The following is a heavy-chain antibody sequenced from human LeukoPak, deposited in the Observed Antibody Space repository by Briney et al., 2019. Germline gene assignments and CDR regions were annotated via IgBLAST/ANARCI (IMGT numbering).Heavy chain of an antibody. CDR3: ARVTYSSSSMSVEGFDI. V-gene: IGHV4-4*07. CDR2: IYTSGST. CDR1: GGSISSYY. Sequence: SETLSLTCTVSGGSISSYYWSWLRQPAGKGLEWIGRIYTSGSTNYNPSLRSRVTMSVDTSKNQFSLKLSSLTVADTAVYYCARVTYSSSSMSVEGFDIWGQGTMVTVSS. J-gene: IGHJ3*02. D-gene: IGHD6-6*01.